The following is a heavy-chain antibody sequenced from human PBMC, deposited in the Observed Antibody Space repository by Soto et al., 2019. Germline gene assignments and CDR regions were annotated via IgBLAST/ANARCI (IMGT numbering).Heavy chain of an antibody. J-gene: IGHJ6*02. D-gene: IGHD6-19*01. Sequence: ASVKVSCKASGYTFTSYAMHWVRQAPGQRLEWMGWINAGNGNTKYSQKFQGRVTITRDTSASTAYMELGSLRSEDTAVYYCARGIKRGIAVAGTSYYYYGMDVWGQGTTVTVSS. CDR3: ARGIKRGIAVAGTSYYYYGMDV. CDR2: INAGNGNT. V-gene: IGHV1-3*01. CDR1: GYTFTSYA.